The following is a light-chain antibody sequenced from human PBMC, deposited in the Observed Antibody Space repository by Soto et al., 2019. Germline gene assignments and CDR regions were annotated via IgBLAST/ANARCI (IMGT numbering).Light chain of an antibody. CDR1: SSNIGRNY. CDR2: EYD. J-gene: IGLJ2*01. Sequence: QSVLTQPPSVSAAPGQTVTISCSGSSSNIGRNYVSWYQQLPGTAPKLLIYEYDKRPSGIPDRFSGSNSGTSATLGITGLQTGDEADYYCGSWDSSLSAVVFGGGTKLTVL. CDR3: GSWDSSLSAVV. V-gene: IGLV1-51*02.